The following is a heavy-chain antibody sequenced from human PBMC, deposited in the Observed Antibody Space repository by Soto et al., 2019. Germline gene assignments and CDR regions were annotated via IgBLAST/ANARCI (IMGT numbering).Heavy chain of an antibody. Sequence: EVQVVESGGGLVQPGGSLRLSCAASGFTVSSNYMSWVRQTPGKGLEWVSLIYSGGAIVYADSVMGRFTVSRDNSRKTLYLQMNSLRAEDTAVYFCARDFGSDATGYYGMDVWGQGTTVTVSS. CDR3: ARDFGSDATGYYGMDV. CDR1: GFTVSSNY. CDR2: IYSGGAI. V-gene: IGHV3-66*01. D-gene: IGHD3-10*01. J-gene: IGHJ6*02.